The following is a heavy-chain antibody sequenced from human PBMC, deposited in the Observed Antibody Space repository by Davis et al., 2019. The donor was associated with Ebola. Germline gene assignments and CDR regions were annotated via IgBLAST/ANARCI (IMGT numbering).Heavy chain of an antibody. CDR3: AKLADGDSHREIYYYGMDV. V-gene: IGHV3-23*01. D-gene: IGHD4-17*01. CDR2: ISNSGGST. Sequence: GESLKISCAASGFTFSSYAMSWVRQAPGKGLEWVSAISNSGGSTYYADSVKGRFTISRDHSKNTLYLQMNSLRAEDTAVYYCAKLADGDSHREIYYYGMDVWGQGTTVTVSS. J-gene: IGHJ6*02. CDR1: GFTFSSYA.